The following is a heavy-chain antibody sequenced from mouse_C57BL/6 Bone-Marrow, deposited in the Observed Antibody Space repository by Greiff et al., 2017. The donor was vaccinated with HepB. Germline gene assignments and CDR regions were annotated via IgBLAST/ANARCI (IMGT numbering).Heavy chain of an antibody. CDR3: ARDAMGDDYAPMDY. CDR2: SRNKANDYTT. J-gene: IGHJ4*01. D-gene: IGHD2-4*01. Sequence: EVKLVESGGGLVQSGRSLRLSCATSGFTFSDFYMEWVRQAPGKGLEWIAASRNKANDYTTEYSASVKGRFIVSRDTSQSILYLQMNALRAEDTAIYYCARDAMGDDYAPMDYWGQGTSVTVSS. V-gene: IGHV7-1*01. CDR1: GFTFSDFY.